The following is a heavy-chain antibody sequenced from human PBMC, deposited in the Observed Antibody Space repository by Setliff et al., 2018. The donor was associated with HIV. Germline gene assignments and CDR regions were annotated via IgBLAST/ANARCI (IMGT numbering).Heavy chain of an antibody. D-gene: IGHD3-9*01. J-gene: IGHJ5*02. CDR2: MNPNSGNT. V-gene: IGHV1-8*01. CDR1: GYTFTKFD. CDR3: ARTWGAGVTGYWFEP. Sequence: ASVKVSCKASGYTFTKFDINWVRQATGQGLEWMGWMNPNSGNTGFAQKFQGRVTMTRNTSISTAYMELRSLRSEDTAVYFCARTWGAGVTGYWFEPWGQGTRVT.